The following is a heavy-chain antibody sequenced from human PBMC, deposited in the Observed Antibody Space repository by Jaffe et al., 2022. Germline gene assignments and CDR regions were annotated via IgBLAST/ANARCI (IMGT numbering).Heavy chain of an antibody. CDR2: IYYSGST. D-gene: IGHD3-9*01. CDR3: ARDVGGYFDRATGDAFDI. J-gene: IGHJ3*02. V-gene: IGHV4-59*01. Sequence: QVQLQESGPGLVKPSETLSLTCTVSGGSISSYYWSWIRQPPGKGLEWIGYIYYSGSTNYNPSLKSRVTISVDTSKNQFSLKLSSVTAADTAVYYCARDVGGYFDRATGDAFDIWGQGTMVTVSS. CDR1: GGSISSYY.